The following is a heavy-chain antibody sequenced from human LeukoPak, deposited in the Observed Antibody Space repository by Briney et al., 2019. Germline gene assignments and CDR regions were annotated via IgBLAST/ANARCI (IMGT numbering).Heavy chain of an antibody. D-gene: IGHD2-15*01. J-gene: IGHJ4*02. Sequence: PGGSLRLSCAASGFTFEDYAMHWVRQGPGKWLEWVSGITGKREIFGYVTSVKGRFTISRDNARNSLDLQMNSLRAEDTAVYYCAKWSELPYFDYWGQGAPVTVSS. CDR3: AKWSELPYFDY. CDR1: GFTFEDYA. CDR2: ITGKREIF. V-gene: IGHV3-9*01.